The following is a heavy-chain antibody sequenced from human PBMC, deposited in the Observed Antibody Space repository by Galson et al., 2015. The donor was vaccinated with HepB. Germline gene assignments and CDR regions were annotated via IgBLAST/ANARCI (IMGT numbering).Heavy chain of an antibody. CDR1: GFTFSSYA. J-gene: IGHJ3*02. Sequence: SLRLSCAASGFTFSSYAMHWVRQAPGKGLEYVSAISSNGGSTYYANSVKGRFTISRDNSKNTLYLQMGSLRAEDMAVYYCARAGSGSYRHNDAFDIWGQGTMVTVSS. CDR3: ARAGSGSYRHNDAFDI. D-gene: IGHD3-10*01. V-gene: IGHV3-64*01. CDR2: ISSNGGST.